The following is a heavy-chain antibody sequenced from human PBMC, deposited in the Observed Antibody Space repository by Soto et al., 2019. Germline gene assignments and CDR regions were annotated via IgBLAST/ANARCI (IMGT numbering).Heavy chain of an antibody. J-gene: IGHJ6*02. D-gene: IGHD1-1*01. CDR3: ARSPNWRGGMDV. Sequence: EVQLVESGGGLVQPGGSLRLSCAASGFTFSSYWMHWVHQAPGKGLVWVSRINSDGSSTSYADSVKGRFTISRDNAKNTLYLQMNSLRAEDTAVYYCARSPNWRGGMDVWGQGTTVTVSS. V-gene: IGHV3-74*01. CDR1: GFTFSSYW. CDR2: INSDGSST.